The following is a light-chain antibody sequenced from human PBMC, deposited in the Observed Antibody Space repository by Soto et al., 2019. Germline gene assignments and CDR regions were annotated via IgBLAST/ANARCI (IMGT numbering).Light chain of an antibody. CDR1: SSDVGGYNF. CDR3: NSYTSSSTLV. CDR2: NVY. V-gene: IGLV2-14*03. J-gene: IGLJ2*01. Sequence: QSVLTQPASVSGSPGQSITISCTGTSSDVGGYNFVSWHQQHPGKAPKLMLYNVYDRPSGISHRFSGSRSGNTASLTISGLQAEDEAHYYCNSYTSSSTLVFGGGTKLTVL.